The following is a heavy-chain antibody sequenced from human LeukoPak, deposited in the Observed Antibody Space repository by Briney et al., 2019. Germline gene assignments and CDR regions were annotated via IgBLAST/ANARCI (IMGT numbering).Heavy chain of an antibody. V-gene: IGHV2-5*01. D-gene: IGHD6-6*01. Sequence: VSGPTLGNSTQALTLTCTFSGFSLSSSGVGVGWIRQPPGKALEWLALIYWNDDKRYSPSLKSRLTITKDTSKYQVVLTMTNMDPVDTATYYCAHSVSAAPFDYWGQGTLVTVSS. CDR1: GFSLSSSGVG. CDR3: AHSVSAAPFDY. CDR2: IYWNDDK. J-gene: IGHJ4*02.